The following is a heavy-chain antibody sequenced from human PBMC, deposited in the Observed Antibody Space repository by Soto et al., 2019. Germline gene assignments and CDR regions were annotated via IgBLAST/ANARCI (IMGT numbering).Heavy chain of an antibody. V-gene: IGHV3-30*03. J-gene: IGHJ6*02. CDR1: GFTFSSYS. D-gene: IGHD1-26*01. CDR3: ASGRGRYFYYGMDV. Sequence: PGGSLRLSCAASGFTFSSYSMNWVRQAPGKGLEWVAVISYDGSNKYYADSVKGRFTISRDNSKNTLYLQMNSLRAEDTAVYYCASGRGRYFYYGMDVWGQGTTVTVSS. CDR2: ISYDGSNK.